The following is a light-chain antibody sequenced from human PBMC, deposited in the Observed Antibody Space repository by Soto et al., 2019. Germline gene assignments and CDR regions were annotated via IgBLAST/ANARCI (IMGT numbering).Light chain of an antibody. Sequence: EIVLTQSPATLSLSPGERATLSCRASQSVSTYLAWYQQKPGLAPRLLIYDASNRATGIPARFSGSGSGTDFTLTIGSLEPEDFAVYYCQQRSTWPLITFGQGTRLEIK. CDR1: QSVSTY. V-gene: IGKV3-11*01. CDR2: DAS. CDR3: QQRSTWPLIT. J-gene: IGKJ5*01.